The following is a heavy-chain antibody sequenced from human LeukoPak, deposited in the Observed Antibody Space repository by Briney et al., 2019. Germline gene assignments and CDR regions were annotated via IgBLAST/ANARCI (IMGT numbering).Heavy chain of an antibody. CDR1: GYSISSGSY. V-gene: IGHV4-38-2*02. CDR3: AREEALGSGSFDY. D-gene: IGHD1-26*01. Sequence: SETLSLTCTVSGYSISSGSYWGWIRQPPGKGLEWIGSIHHSGSTYYNPSLKSRVTISVDTSKNQFSLKLSSVTAADTAVYYCAREEALGSGSFDYWGQGTLVTVSS. J-gene: IGHJ4*02. CDR2: IHHSGST.